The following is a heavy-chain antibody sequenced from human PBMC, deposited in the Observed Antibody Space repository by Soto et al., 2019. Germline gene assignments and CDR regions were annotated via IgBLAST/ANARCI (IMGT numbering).Heavy chain of an antibody. CDR2: ITGSGGST. J-gene: IGHJ4*02. V-gene: IGHV3-23*01. D-gene: IGHD3-9*01. Sequence: GESLKISCAASGFTFSSYTMNWVRQAPGKGLEWVSAITGSGGSTYYADSVKGRFTISRDNSKNTLYLQMNSLRAEDTALYYCAKDAIDWGSYFDYWGQGTLVTVSS. CDR3: AKDAIDWGSYFDY. CDR1: GFTFSSYT.